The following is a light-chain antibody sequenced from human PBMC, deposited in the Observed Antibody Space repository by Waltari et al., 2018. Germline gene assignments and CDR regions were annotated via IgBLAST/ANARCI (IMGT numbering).Light chain of an antibody. CDR3: QVWDSSTYV. J-gene: IGLJ1*01. CDR2: RDS. Sequence: SYELTQPLSVSVALGQTARLTCGGNKSGSKNVHWYQQKPGQPPVLVIYRDSLRPSGIPERFSGSNSGNTATLTISRAQVGDEADYYCQVWDSSTYVFGTGTEVTVL. V-gene: IGLV3-9*01. CDR1: KSGSKN.